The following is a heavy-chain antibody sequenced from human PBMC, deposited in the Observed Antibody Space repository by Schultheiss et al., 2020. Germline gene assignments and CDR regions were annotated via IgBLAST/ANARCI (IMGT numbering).Heavy chain of an antibody. CDR2: ISYDGSNK. CDR1: GFTFSSYG. V-gene: IGHV3-30*03. J-gene: IGHJ5*02. Sequence: GGSLRLSCAASGFTFSSYGMHWVRQAPGKGLEWVAVISYDGSNKYYADSVKGRFTISRDNSKNTLYLQMNSLRAEDTAVYYCARDPRSLVVAATLGLDSDWFDPWGQGTLVTVSS. D-gene: IGHD2-15*01. CDR3: ARDPRSLVVAATLGLDSDWFDP.